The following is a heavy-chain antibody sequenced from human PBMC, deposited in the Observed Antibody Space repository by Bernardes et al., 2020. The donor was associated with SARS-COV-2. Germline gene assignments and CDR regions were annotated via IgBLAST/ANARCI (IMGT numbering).Heavy chain of an antibody. Sequence: SVKVSCKASGGTFSSYAISWVRQAPGQGLEWMGRIIPILGIANYAQKFQGRVTITADKSTSTAYMELSSLRSEDTAVYYCVMGPYYDILTGYYNGYFDYWGQGTLVTVSS. V-gene: IGHV1-69*04. J-gene: IGHJ4*02. CDR1: GGTFSSYA. CDR2: IIPILGIA. CDR3: VMGPYYDILTGYYNGYFDY. D-gene: IGHD3-9*01.